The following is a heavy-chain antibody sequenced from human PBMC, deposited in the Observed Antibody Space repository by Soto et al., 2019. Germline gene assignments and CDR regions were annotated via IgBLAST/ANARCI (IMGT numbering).Heavy chain of an antibody. CDR1: GDTFSIYP. J-gene: IGHJ3*02. Sequence: QVQLVQSGAEVKKPGSSVKVSCKVSGDTFSIYPISWVRQAPGQGLEWMGGNNPIFGAADYAQKFQGRVTITAGKSTSTAYLALSSLGSEDTAVYFCAGEDYETAFDIWGQGTMVTVSS. V-gene: IGHV1-69*06. CDR3: AGEDYETAFDI. CDR2: NNPIFGAA. D-gene: IGHD3-22*01.